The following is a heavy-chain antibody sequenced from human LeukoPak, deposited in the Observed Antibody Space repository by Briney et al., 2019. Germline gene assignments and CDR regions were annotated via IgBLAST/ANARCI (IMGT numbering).Heavy chain of an antibody. D-gene: IGHD3-9*01. CDR2: IHYSGTT. V-gene: IGHV4-59*08. Sequence: SETLSLTCSVSSGAISSHYWGWIRQPPGQGLEWIGYIHYSGTTNYNPSLKSRVSISIDTSKSQFSLKLTSATAADTAIYYCATGRSIRYFDYWGQGTLLSVSS. J-gene: IGHJ4*02. CDR3: ATGRSIRYFDY. CDR1: SGAISSHY.